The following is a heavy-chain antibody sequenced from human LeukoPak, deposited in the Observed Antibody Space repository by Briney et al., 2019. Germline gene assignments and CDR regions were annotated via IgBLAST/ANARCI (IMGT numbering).Heavy chain of an antibody. V-gene: IGHV3-48*03. J-gene: IGHJ4*02. CDR1: GFTFSSYE. Sequence: GGSLRLSCAASGFTFSSYEMNWVRQAPGKGLEWVSYISSSGSTIYYADSVKGRFTISRDNAKNSLYLQMNSLRAEDTAVYYCERSWGRVRGDHDYWGQGTLVTVSS. D-gene: IGHD3-10*01. CDR3: ERSWGRVRGDHDY. CDR2: ISSSGSTI.